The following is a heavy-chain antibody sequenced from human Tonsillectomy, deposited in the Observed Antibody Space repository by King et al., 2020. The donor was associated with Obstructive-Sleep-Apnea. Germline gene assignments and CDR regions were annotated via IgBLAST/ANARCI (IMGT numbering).Heavy chain of an antibody. D-gene: IGHD3-9*01. CDR1: GFTLSTYR. CDR2: ISGLSSSI. Sequence: VQLVESGGGLVLPGGSLRLSCAASGFTLSTYRMNWVRQAPGKGLEWGSYISGLSSSIFYAGSVKGRFTHSRDNAKNSLHLLMNNLRVDDTAVYYCAGDYGDVRLTGYRIPDAFDLGGQATRVTVSS. CDR3: AGDYGDVRLTGYRIPDAFDL. V-gene: IGHV3-48*04. J-gene: IGHJ3*01.